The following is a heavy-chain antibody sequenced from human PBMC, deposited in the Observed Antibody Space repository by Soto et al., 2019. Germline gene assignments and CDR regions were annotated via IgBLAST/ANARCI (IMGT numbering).Heavy chain of an antibody. J-gene: IGHJ6*02. CDR1: GGTFSSYA. Sequence: SVKVSCKASGGTFSSYAISWVRQAPGQGLEWMGGIIPIFGTANYAQKFQGRVTITADESTSTAYMELSSLRSEDTAVYYCARGRVEMATITTYYYYYGMDVWGQGTTVTVSS. CDR3: ARGRVEMATITTYYYYYGMDV. CDR2: IIPIFGTA. D-gene: IGHD5-12*01. V-gene: IGHV1-69*13.